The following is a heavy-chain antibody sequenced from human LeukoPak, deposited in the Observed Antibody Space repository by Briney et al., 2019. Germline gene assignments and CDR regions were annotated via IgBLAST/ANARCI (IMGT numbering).Heavy chain of an antibody. D-gene: IGHD3-10*01. Sequence: PGGSLRLSCAASGFTFSNYWVHWVRQAPGKGLVWVSRINRDGSTTNYADSVKGRFTVSRDNAKNTLNVQMNSLRAEDTAVYYCARDKKSGESSEIDYWGPGTLVTVSS. CDR1: GFTFSNYW. J-gene: IGHJ4*02. CDR2: INRDGSTT. V-gene: IGHV3-74*01. CDR3: ARDKKSGESSEIDY.